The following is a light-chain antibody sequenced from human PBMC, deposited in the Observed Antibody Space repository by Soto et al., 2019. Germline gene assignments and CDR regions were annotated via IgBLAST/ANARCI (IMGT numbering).Light chain of an antibody. J-gene: IGLJ1*01. CDR1: SSDVGGYNY. CDR2: EVK. CDR3: SSYAGSSNV. Sequence: QSSLTQPLSAYESPGQSGTISCAATSSDVGGYNYVSWYQQYPGKAPKLMIYEVKQRPSGVPDRFSGSKSGNTASLTVSGLQAEDEADYYCSSYAGSSNVFGTGTKV. V-gene: IGLV2-8*01.